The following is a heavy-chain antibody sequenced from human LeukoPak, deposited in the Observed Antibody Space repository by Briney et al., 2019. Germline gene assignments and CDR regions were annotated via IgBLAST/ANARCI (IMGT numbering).Heavy chain of an antibody. Sequence: GASVKVSCKASGYTFTSYAMNWVRQAPGQGLEWMGWINPNSGGTNYAQKFQGRVTMTRDTSISTAYMELSRLRSDDTAVYYCARDLYFDSLDYWGQGTLVTVSS. CDR2: INPNSGGT. D-gene: IGHD2-21*01. J-gene: IGHJ4*02. CDR1: GYTFTSYA. V-gene: IGHV1-2*02. CDR3: ARDLYFDSLDY.